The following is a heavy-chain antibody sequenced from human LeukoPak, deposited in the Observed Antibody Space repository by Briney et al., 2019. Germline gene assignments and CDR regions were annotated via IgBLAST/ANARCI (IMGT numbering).Heavy chain of an antibody. CDR2: IYYSGST. CDR3: ARVGGYGLIDY. V-gene: IGHV4-39*07. J-gene: IGHJ4*02. D-gene: IGHD5-18*01. CDR1: GGSISSSSYY. Sequence: PSETLSLTCAVSGGSISSSSYYWGWIRQPPGKGLEWIGSIYYSGSTYYNPSLKSRVTISVDTSKNQFSLKVGSMTAADTAVYYCARVGGYGLIDYWGQGTMVTVSS.